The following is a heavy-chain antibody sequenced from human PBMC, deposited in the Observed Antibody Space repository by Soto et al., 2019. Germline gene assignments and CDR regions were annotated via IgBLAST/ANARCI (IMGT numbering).Heavy chain of an antibody. CDR1: GYTFTSYG. CDR3: ARVYYGDYAYYNYNIDV. V-gene: IGHV1-18*01. J-gene: IGHJ6*03. CDR2: ISADTGNT. Sequence: QVQLVQSGAEVKKPGASVKVSCKASGYTFTSYGISWVRQAPGQGLEWMGWISADTGNTNYAQKLQGRVTMTTDTSTSTSYMELRSMRSDDTAVYYCARVYYGDYAYYNYNIDVWGKGTTVTVSS. D-gene: IGHD4-17*01.